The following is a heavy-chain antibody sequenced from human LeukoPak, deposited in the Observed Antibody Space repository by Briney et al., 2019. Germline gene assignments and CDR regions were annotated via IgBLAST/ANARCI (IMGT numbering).Heavy chain of an antibody. CDR1: DDSINRNY. CDR2: IHSSGKT. CDR3: ASFRPVDYYFYGVDV. J-gene: IGHJ6*02. Sequence: ETLSLTCTVSDDSINRNYWIWVRQPPGKGLEWIGYIHSSGKTNYNPSLKSRVTISLDTSRNHFSLKLNSVTAADTAVYFCASFRPVDYYFYGVDVWGQGTTVTVSS. V-gene: IGHV4-59*01.